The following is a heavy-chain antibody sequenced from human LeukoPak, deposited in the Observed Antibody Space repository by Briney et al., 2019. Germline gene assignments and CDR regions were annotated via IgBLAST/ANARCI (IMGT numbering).Heavy chain of an antibody. CDR3: ARQGGGFWYFDL. V-gene: IGHV4-59*08. CDR1: GGSISSYY. D-gene: IGHD6-25*01. J-gene: IGHJ2*01. Sequence: SETLSLTCTVSGGSISSYYWTWIRQPPGKGLEWIGYIYYSGSTNYNPSLRSRVTMSVDTSKNQFSLKLSSVTAADTAVYYCARQGGGFWYFDLWGRGTLATVSS. CDR2: IYYSGST.